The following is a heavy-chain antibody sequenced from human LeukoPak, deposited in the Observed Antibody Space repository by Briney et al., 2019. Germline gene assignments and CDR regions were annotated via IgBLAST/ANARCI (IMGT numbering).Heavy chain of an antibody. D-gene: IGHD3-10*01. V-gene: IGHV4-38-2*02. CDR2: IYHSGST. CDR3: ARDLNLSGSSGDY. Sequence: SETLSLTCTVSGYSISSGYYWGWIRQPPGKGLEWIGSIYHSGSTYYNPSLKSRVTISVDTSKNQFSLKLSSVTAADTAVYYCARDLNLSGSSGDYWGQGTLVTVSS. J-gene: IGHJ4*02. CDR1: GYSISSGYY.